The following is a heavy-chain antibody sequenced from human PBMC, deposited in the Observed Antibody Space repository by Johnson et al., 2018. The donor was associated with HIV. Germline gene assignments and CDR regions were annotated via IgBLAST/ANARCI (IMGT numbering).Heavy chain of an antibody. J-gene: IGHJ3*02. CDR2: TSYDGSNT. CDR1: GFTFSSYG. V-gene: IGHV3-30*18. Sequence: QVQLVESGGGVVRPGGSLRLSCAASGFTFSSYGIHWVRQAPGKGLEWVTVTSYDGSNTYSGDSVKGRFTISSDNAKNTLYLQMNSLRPEDTAVYDCAKALLLWFGEALHAFDIWGQGTMVTVSS. D-gene: IGHD3-10*01. CDR3: AKALLLWFGEALHAFDI.